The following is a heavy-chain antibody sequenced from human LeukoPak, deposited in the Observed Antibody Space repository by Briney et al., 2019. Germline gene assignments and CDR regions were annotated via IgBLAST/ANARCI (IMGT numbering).Heavy chain of an antibody. CDR1: GFTFSSYW. J-gene: IGHJ4*02. Sequence: GGSLRLSCAASGFTFSSYWMHWVRQAPGRGLVWVSRINSDGSSTSYADSVKGRFTLSRDNAKNTLYLQMNSLRAEDTAVYYCARDKGYYYDSSGYYVWEKGEQFDYWGQGTLVTVSS. CDR2: INSDGSST. D-gene: IGHD3-22*01. V-gene: IGHV3-74*01. CDR3: ARDKGYYYDSSGYYVWEKGEQFDY.